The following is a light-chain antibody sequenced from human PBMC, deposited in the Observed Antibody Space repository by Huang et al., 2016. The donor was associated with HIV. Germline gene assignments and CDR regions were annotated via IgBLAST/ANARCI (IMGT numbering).Light chain of an antibody. CDR2: RSS. V-gene: IGKV1-39*01. Sequence: DIQMTQSPASLSASVGDRVTITCRANQRITSYLNWYQQKPGKAPKLLIYRSSNLQSGVPSRFSGSGSGTDFTLTIHSLQPDDFATYYCQQSYSAPPWTFGQGTRVEIK. CDR3: QQSYSAPPWT. CDR1: QRITSY. J-gene: IGKJ1*01.